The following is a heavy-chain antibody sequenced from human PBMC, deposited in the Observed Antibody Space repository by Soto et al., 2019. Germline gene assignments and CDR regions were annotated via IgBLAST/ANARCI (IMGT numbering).Heavy chain of an antibody. V-gene: IGHV2-5*02. D-gene: IGHD1-1*01. J-gene: IGHJ4*02. CDR3: AHRLSGYNWNGGYFDY. CDR2: IYWDDDK. CDR1: GFSLTSRPMG. Sequence: QITLKESAPTRVKPTQTLTLTCTFSGFSLTSRPMGVGWIRQPPGKALEWLAFIYWDDDKRYSPSLRSRLTITKDTSGNQFVLTVTNMDPVDTATYYCAHRLSGYNWNGGYFDYWGQGALVTVSS.